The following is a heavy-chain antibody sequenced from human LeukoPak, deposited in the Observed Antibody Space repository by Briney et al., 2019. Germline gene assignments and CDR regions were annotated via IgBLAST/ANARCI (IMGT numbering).Heavy chain of an antibody. V-gene: IGHV3-21*01. CDR1: GFTFSSYS. CDR2: ISSSSSYI. J-gene: IGHJ4*02. CDR3: ASGPSSSWHFDY. D-gene: IGHD6-13*01. Sequence: PGGSLRLSCAASGFTFSSYSMNWVRQAPGKGLEWVSSISSSSSYIYYADSVKGRFTISRDNAKNSLYLQMNSLRVEDTAVYYCASGPSSSWHFDYWGQGTLVTVSS.